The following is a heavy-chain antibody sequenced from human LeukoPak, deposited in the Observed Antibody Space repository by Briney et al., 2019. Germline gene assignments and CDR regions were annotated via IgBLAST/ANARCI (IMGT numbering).Heavy chain of an antibody. J-gene: IGHJ6*02. V-gene: IGHV1-2*02. CDR3: ASARPLWFGVLDV. D-gene: IGHD3-10*01. CDR2: ISPTNGAT. Sequence: ASVKVSCKTSGYSFIGNYIHWVRQAPGQGLEWMGWISPTNGATNYDQRFQGRVTLTRDTSISTAFMELSGLTSDDTAVYYCASARPLWFGVLDVWGQGTTVTVSS. CDR1: GYSFIGNY.